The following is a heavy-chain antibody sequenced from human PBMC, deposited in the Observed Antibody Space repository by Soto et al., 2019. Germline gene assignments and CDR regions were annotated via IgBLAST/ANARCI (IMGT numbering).Heavy chain of an antibody. CDR1: GFTFSTYA. Sequence: GGSLRLSCAASGFTFSTYAMHWVRQAPGKGLEYVSSISINGGSTHYADSVKGRFTISRDNSKNTQYLQMSSLRADDTALYYCVKGEYYYDSSGYYPFDYWGQGTLVTVSS. V-gene: IGHV3-64D*06. J-gene: IGHJ4*02. CDR3: VKGEYYYDSSGYYPFDY. D-gene: IGHD3-22*01. CDR2: ISINGGST.